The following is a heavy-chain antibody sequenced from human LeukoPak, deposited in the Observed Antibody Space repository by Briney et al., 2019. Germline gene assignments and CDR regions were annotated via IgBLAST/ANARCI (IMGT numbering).Heavy chain of an antibody. CDR3: ARDLGYRSGGSCYQEGYFDY. CDR2: IIPIFGTA. V-gene: IGHV1-69*13. CDR1: VGTLSRYA. D-gene: IGHD2-15*01. J-gene: IGHJ4*02. Sequence: ASVKVSCQAPVGTLSRYAISWVRQAPGQGLEWMEGIIPIFGTANYAQKFQGRVTITADESTSTAYMELSSLRSEDTAVYYCARDLGYRSGGSCYQEGYFDYWGQGTLVTVSS.